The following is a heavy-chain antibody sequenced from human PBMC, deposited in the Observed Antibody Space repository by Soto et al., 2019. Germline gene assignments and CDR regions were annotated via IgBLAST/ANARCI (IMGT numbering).Heavy chain of an antibody. CDR2: ISAYNGNT. V-gene: IGHV1-18*01. J-gene: IGHJ4*02. Sequence: ASVKVSCKASGYTFTSYGISWVRQAPGQGLEWMGWISAYNGNTNYAQKLQGRVTMTTDTSTSTAYMELRSLRSDDTAVYYCARVPDYYDSSGYHDYWGQGTLVTVSS. CDR1: GYTFTSYG. CDR3: ARVPDYYDSSGYHDY. D-gene: IGHD3-22*01.